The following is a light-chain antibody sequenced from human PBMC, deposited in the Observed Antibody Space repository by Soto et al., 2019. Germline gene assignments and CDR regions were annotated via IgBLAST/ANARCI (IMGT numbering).Light chain of an antibody. V-gene: IGKV3-20*01. CDR1: QSVSSSY. CDR3: QQYGSSPPT. Sequence: EIVLTQSPGTLSLSPGERATLSCRASQSVSSSYLAWYQQKPGQAPRLLIYGASSRATGIPDRFSGSGSGTDFTLTISRLEPDDFAVYYCQQYGSSPPTFGQGTKVEIK. J-gene: IGKJ1*01. CDR2: GAS.